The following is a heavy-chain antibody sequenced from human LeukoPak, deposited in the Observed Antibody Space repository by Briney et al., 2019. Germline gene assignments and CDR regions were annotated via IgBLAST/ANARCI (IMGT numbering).Heavy chain of an antibody. D-gene: IGHD6-13*01. CDR2: INHSGST. Sequence: SETLSLTCAVYGGSFSGYYWSWIRQPPGKGLEWIGEINHSGSTNYNPSLKSRVTISVDTSKNQFSLKLSSVTAADTAAYYCARGRSSWDNWGQGTLVTVSS. CDR1: GGSFSGYY. J-gene: IGHJ4*02. CDR3: ARGRSSWDN. V-gene: IGHV4-34*01.